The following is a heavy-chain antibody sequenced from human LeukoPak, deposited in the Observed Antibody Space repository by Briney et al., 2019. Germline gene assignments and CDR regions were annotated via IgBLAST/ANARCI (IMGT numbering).Heavy chain of an antibody. CDR1: GGSISSYY. V-gene: IGHV4-59*01. CDR2: IYYSGST. Sequence: PSETLSLTCTVSGGSISSYYWSWIRQPPGKGLEWIGYIYYSGSTNYNPSLKSRVTISVDTSKNQFSLKLSSVTAADTAVYYCARSQYHYYDSSGYYEVDAFDIWGQGTMVTVSS. D-gene: IGHD3-22*01. CDR3: ARSQYHYYDSSGYYEVDAFDI. J-gene: IGHJ3*02.